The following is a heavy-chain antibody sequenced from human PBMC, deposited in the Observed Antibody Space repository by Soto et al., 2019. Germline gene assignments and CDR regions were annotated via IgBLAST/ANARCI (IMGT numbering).Heavy chain of an antibody. CDR2: IYFAGITT. CDR3: ARGGAMGVDY. CDR1: GFTFNTHW. D-gene: IGHD1-26*01. J-gene: IGHJ4*02. Sequence: EVQLVESGGGVVQPGGSLRLSCTASGFTFNTHWMHWVRQAPGKGLVWVSRIYFAGITTNYADSVKGRLTVSRDNAKNTVYLQVNTLRDEDTAVYYCARGGAMGVDYWGQGTLVTVSS. V-gene: IGHV3-74*01.